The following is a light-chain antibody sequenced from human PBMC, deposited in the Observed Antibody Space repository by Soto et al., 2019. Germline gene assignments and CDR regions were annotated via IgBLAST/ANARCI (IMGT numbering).Light chain of an antibody. CDR1: QGVTTN. CDR2: LAS. Sequence: DIVLTQSPTTVSASLGDRATXSCRAGQGVTTNFAWYQHKPGQAPRLLIYLASNRPGGVPARFSGSGSGTDFTLTISDVEPQDFAVYYCQQRQRSPRTFGQGTKVDIK. CDR3: QQRQRSPRT. J-gene: IGKJ1*01. V-gene: IGKV3D-11*01.